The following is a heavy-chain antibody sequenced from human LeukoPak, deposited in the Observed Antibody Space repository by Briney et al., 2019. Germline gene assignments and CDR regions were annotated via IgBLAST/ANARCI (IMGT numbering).Heavy chain of an antibody. V-gene: IGHV1-69*04. CDR2: IIPILGIA. CDR1: GGTFSSYA. Sequence: SVKVSCKASGGTFSSYAISWVRQAPGQGLEWMGRIIPILGIANYAQKFQGRVTITADKSTSTAYMELSSLRSEDTAVYYCAALYCGGDCYLYNWFDPWGQGTLVTVSS. CDR3: AALYCGGDCYLYNWFDP. J-gene: IGHJ5*02. D-gene: IGHD2-21*01.